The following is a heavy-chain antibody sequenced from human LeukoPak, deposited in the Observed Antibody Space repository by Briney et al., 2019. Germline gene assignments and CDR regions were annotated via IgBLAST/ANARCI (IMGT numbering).Heavy chain of an antibody. CDR3: AREIAVAGRDY. Sequence: GGSLRLSCAASGFTFSSYGMHWVRQAPGKGLEWVAFIRYDGSKKYYADSVKGRFTISRDNAKNSLYLQMNSLRVEDTAVYYCAREIAVAGRDYWGQGTLVTVSS. J-gene: IGHJ4*02. CDR1: GFTFSSYG. V-gene: IGHV3-30*02. CDR2: IRYDGSKK. D-gene: IGHD6-19*01.